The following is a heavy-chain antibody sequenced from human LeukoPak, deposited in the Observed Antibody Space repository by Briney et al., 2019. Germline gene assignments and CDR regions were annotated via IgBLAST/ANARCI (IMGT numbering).Heavy chain of an antibody. CDR1: GYTLTELS. CDR2: FDPEDGET. CDR3: AREGEMATTDKSWFDP. Sequence: ASVKVSCKVSGYTLTELSMHWVRQAPGKGLEWMGGFDPEDGETIYAQKFQGRVTMTEDTSTDTAYMELSSLRSEDTAVYYCAREGEMATTDKSWFDPWGQGTLVTVSS. D-gene: IGHD5-24*01. V-gene: IGHV1-24*01. J-gene: IGHJ5*02.